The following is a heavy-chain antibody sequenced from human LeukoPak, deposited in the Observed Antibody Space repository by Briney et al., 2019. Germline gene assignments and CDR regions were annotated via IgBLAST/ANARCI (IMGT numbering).Heavy chain of an antibody. CDR3: APATYYFDY. J-gene: IGHJ4*02. CDR2: ITVYNGNT. V-gene: IGHV1-18*01. Sequence: ASVKVSCKASGYTFTSYSITWVRQAPGQGLEYMGRITVYNGNTNYVYSLQGRLSMTRDTSTSTAYMELRSLRSDDTAVYYCAPATYYFDYWGQGTLVTVSS. CDR1: GYTFTSYS.